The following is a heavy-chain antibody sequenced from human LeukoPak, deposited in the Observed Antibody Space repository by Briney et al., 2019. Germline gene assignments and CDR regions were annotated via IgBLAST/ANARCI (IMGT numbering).Heavy chain of an antibody. CDR3: ARDLVAIVPEPGGFDY. Sequence: PGGSLRLSCAASGFTFSSYWMSWVRQAPGKGLEWVANIKQDGSEKYYVDSVKGRLTISRDNAKNSLYLQMNSLRAEDTAVYYCARDLVAIVPEPGGFDYWGQGTLVTVSS. D-gene: IGHD2/OR15-2a*01. CDR2: IKQDGSEK. J-gene: IGHJ4*02. V-gene: IGHV3-7*01. CDR1: GFTFSSYW.